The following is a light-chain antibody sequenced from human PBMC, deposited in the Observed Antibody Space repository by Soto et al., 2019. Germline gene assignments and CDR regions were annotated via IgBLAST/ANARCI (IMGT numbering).Light chain of an antibody. J-gene: IGKJ2*01. V-gene: IGKV1-5*01. Sequence: DIPMTQSPSTLSASVGDRVTITCRASQSISDWLARYQQKPGKAPKLLIYDASSLESGVPSRFSGSGSETEFTRAISSLQLDDFAPDYCERYSSYPLYTFGQGTKLEI. CDR3: ERYSSYPLYT. CDR2: DAS. CDR1: QSISDW.